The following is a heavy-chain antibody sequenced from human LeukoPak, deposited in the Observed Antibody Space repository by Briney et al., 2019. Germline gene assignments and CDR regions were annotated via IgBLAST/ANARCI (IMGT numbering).Heavy chain of an antibody. D-gene: IGHD2-2*01. J-gene: IGHJ5*02. CDR2: INHSGST. Sequence: PSETLSLTCAVYGGSFSGYYWSWIRQPLGKGLEWIGEINHSGSTNYNPSLKSRVTISVDTSKNQFSLKLSSMTAADTAVYYCARGRRPKGVVPAAPPRWFDPWGQGTLVTVSS. CDR3: ARGRRPKGVVPAAPPRWFDP. CDR1: GGSFSGYY. V-gene: IGHV4-34*01.